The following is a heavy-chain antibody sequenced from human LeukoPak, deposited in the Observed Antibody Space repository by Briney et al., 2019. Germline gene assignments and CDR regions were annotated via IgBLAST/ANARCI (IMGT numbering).Heavy chain of an antibody. Sequence: SVKVSCKASGGTFSSYAISWVRQAPGQGLEWMGGIIPIFGTANYAQKFQGRVTITTDESTSTAYMELSSLRAEDTAVYYCARPPVGAAAGTTGDYWGQGTLVTVSS. CDR3: ARPPVGAAAGTTGDY. CDR1: GGTFSSYA. J-gene: IGHJ4*02. CDR2: IIPIFGTA. V-gene: IGHV1-69*05. D-gene: IGHD6-13*01.